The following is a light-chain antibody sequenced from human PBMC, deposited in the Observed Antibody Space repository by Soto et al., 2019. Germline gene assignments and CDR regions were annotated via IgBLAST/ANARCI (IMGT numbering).Light chain of an antibody. CDR1: SSNIGAGYD. Sequence: QSVLTQPPSVSGAPGQRAIISGIGSSSNIGAGYDVHWYQQLPGTAPRLLIYDNNNRPSGVPARFSVSKSDTSASLAITGLQPEDEADYYCQSYDSSLSGSYVFGTGTKVTVL. J-gene: IGLJ1*01. V-gene: IGLV1-40*01. CDR2: DNN. CDR3: QSYDSSLSGSYV.